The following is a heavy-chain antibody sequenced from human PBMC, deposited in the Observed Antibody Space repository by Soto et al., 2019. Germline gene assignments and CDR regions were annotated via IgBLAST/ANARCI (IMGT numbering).Heavy chain of an antibody. V-gene: IGHV3-7*01. CDR3: ARDRVSSGWYRDAFDI. CDR1: GFTFSSYW. Sequence: EVQLVESGGGLVQPGGSLRLSCAASGFTFSSYWMSWVRQAPGKGLEWVANIKQDGSEKYYVDSVKGRFTISRDNAKNSLYLQMNSLRAEDTAVYYCARDRVSSGWYRDAFDIWGQGTMVTVSS. CDR2: IKQDGSEK. J-gene: IGHJ3*02. D-gene: IGHD6-13*01.